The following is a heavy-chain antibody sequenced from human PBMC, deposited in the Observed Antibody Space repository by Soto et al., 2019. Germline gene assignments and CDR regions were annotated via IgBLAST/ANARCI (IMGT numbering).Heavy chain of an antibody. CDR2: IYYSGST. Sequence: QVQLQESAPGLVKPSETLSLTCTVSGGCISSYYWCWIRQPPGKGLEWIGYIYYSGSTKYNPAHKSRVNRSVDTSKNQCYQKVRSVTAADTAMYYSAKRWGTSFDFWGQGTLVTVS. CDR1: GGCISSYY. D-gene: IGHD7-27*01. V-gene: IGHV4-59*01. J-gene: IGHJ4*02. CDR3: AKRWGTSFDF.